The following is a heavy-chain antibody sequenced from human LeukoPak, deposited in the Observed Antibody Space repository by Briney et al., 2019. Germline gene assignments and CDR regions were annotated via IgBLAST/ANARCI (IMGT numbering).Heavy chain of an antibody. Sequence: GGSLRLSCAASGFTVSSNYMSWVRQAPGKGLEWVSVIYSGGNTYYADSVKGRFTISRDNSKNTLYLQMNSLRAEDTAVYYCARVPLGEFKGLDPWGQGTLVTVSS. J-gene: IGHJ5*02. V-gene: IGHV3-66*01. CDR3: ARVPLGEFKGLDP. CDR2: IYSGGNT. CDR1: GFTVSSNY. D-gene: IGHD3-16*01.